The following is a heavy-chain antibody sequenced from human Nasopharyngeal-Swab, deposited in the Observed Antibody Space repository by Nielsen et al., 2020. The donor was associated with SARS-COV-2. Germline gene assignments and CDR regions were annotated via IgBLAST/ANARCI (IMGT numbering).Heavy chain of an antibody. V-gene: IGHV3-23*01. D-gene: IGHD3-22*01. Sequence: GESLKISCAASGFTFSNFAMSWVRQAPGKGLEWVSVISGDSDTTYYADSVRGRFTISRDNSKNTPNLQMNSLRAEDTAVYYCARDDSSGYYGYWGQGTLVTVSS. CDR3: ARDDSSGYYGY. J-gene: IGHJ4*02. CDR2: ISGDSDTT. CDR1: GFTFSNFA.